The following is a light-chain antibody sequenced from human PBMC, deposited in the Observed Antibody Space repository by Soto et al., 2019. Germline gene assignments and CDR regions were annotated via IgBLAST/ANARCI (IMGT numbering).Light chain of an antibody. CDR2: DAS. CDR1: QSVSSY. V-gene: IGKV3-11*01. CDR3: QQRSNWPIT. Sequence: EIVLTQSPATLSLSPGERATLSCRASQSVSSYLAWYQQKPGQAPRLLIYDASNRATGIPARFSGSWSGTDFTLTISSLEPEDFAVYYCQQRSNWPITCGQGTRLEIK. J-gene: IGKJ5*01.